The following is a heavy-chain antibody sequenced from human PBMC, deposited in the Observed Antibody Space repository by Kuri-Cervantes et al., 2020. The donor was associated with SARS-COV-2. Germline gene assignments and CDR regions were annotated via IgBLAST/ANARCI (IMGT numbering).Heavy chain of an antibody. Sequence: LSLTCEASGFAFSGSAMHWVRQAPGKGLEWVALISSDVSIRHYGDSVKGRFTISRDNAKNTLYLQMNSLRAEDTAVYYCARVEWYNWNLFDAFDIWGQGSMVTVSS. D-gene: IGHD1-20*01. CDR3: ARVEWYNWNLFDAFDI. CDR1: GFAFSGSA. V-gene: IGHV3-30*03. CDR2: ISSDVSIR. J-gene: IGHJ3*02.